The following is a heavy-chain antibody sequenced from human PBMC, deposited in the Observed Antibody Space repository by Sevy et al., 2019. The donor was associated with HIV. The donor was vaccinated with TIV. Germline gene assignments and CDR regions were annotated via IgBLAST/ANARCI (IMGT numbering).Heavy chain of an antibody. CDR3: ARAGCYSGFYDILTGLDY. J-gene: IGHJ4*02. CDR2: IIVDNGNT. D-gene: IGHD3-9*01. Sequence: ASVKVSCKASGYTFTSYGISWARQAPGQGLEWMGWIIVDNGNTNYAQKLQARVTMTTDTSMSTVYMELRSLRSDDTAVYYCARAGCYSGFYDILTGLDYWGQGTLVTVSS. V-gene: IGHV1-18*01. CDR1: GYTFTSYG.